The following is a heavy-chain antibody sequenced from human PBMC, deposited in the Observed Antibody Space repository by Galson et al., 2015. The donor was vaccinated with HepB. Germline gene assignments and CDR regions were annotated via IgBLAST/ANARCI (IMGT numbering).Heavy chain of an antibody. CDR3: VRDVFVDKSDFYYFGL. Sequence: SLRLSCAASGFALSSYGMNWVRQTPGKGPAWISFISVRMTTIRYADSVKGRFTISRDNANNSLHLQMRNLRDEDTAVYYCVRDVFVDKSDFYYFGLWGQGVMVTVSS. D-gene: IGHD3-3*01. J-gene: IGHJ4*02. V-gene: IGHV3-48*02. CDR2: ISVRMTTI. CDR1: GFALSSYG.